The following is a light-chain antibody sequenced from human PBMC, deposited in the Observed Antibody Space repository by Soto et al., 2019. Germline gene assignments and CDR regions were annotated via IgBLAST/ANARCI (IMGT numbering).Light chain of an antibody. CDR2: GAS. CDR3: QQSYSTLWT. Sequence: DIQMTQSPSSLSASVGDRVTITCRAGQSISFFLNWYQQKPGKAPKLLIYGASSLQSGVPSRFSGSGSGTDFTLTISSLQPDDFATYYCQQSYSTLWTFGQGTKVEIK. CDR1: QSISFF. V-gene: IGKV1-39*01. J-gene: IGKJ1*01.